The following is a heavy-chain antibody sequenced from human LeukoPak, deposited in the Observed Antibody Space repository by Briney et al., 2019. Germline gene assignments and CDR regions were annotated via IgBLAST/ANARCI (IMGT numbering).Heavy chain of an antibody. CDR1: GFTFSSYW. CDR2: LNSDGSST. CDR3: ASSYRSGPYYFDF. D-gene: IGHD6-19*01. Sequence: GGSLRLSCAASGFTFSSYWMHWVRQAPGKWLVWVSRLNSDGSSTNYADSVKGRFTISRDNAKNTLYLQMNSLRADDTAVYYCASSYRSGPYYFDFWGQGTLVTVSS. J-gene: IGHJ4*02. V-gene: IGHV3-74*01.